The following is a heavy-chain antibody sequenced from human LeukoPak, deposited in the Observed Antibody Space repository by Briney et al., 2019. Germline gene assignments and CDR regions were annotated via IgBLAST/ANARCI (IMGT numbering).Heavy chain of an antibody. J-gene: IGHJ6*03. CDR1: GYTLTEVS. V-gene: IGHV1-46*01. CDR3: ASQTGYCSSTSCYGYYMDV. Sequence: ASVKVSCKVSGYTLTEVSIHWVRQAPGQGLEWMGIINPSGGSTSYAQKFQGRVTMTRDMSTSTVYMELSSLRSEDTAVYYCASQTGYCSSTSCYGYYMDVWGKGTTVTVSS. D-gene: IGHD2-2*01. CDR2: INPSGGST.